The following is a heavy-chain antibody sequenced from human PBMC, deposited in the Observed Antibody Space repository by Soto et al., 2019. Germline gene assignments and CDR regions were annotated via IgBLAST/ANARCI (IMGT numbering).Heavy chain of an antibody. CDR1: GFTFSSYW. CDR2: IKQDGSEK. V-gene: IGHV3-7*01. CDR3: ARTIAVAGTRYFDL. J-gene: IGHJ2*01. D-gene: IGHD6-19*01. Sequence: EVQLVESGGGLVQPGGSLRLSCAASGFTFSSYWMSWVRQAPGKGLEWVANIKQDGSEKYYVDSVKGRFTISRDNAKNCLYLQMNGLRAEDTAVYYCARTIAVAGTRYFDLWGRGTLVTVSS.